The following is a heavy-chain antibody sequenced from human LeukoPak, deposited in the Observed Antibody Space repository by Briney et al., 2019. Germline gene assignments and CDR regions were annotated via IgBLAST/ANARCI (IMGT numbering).Heavy chain of an antibody. D-gene: IGHD3-3*01. CDR3: ARDSRRQMPGVLEWLPYDY. CDR2: ISDYNGNT. V-gene: IGHV1-18*03. Sequence: SVTVSGKASGYTVTSYGMGWVRQARGQGLEWLAWISDYNGNTNYAQKLQGRVTKTTDTSTSTAYMELRSLRSDDMAVYYCARDSRRQMPGVLEWLPYDYWGKGTLVTVSS. J-gene: IGHJ4*02. CDR1: GYTVTSYG.